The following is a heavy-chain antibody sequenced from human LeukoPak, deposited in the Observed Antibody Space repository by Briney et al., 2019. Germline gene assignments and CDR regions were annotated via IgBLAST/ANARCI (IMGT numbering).Heavy chain of an antibody. CDR1: RGSISSYY. V-gene: IGHV4-59*01. J-gene: IGHJ4*02. CDR2: IYYSGST. Sequence: SETLSLTCTVSRGSISSYYWSWIRQPPGKGLEWIGYIYYSGSTNYNPSLKSRVSISVDTSKNQFSLKLSSVTAADTAVYYCARSKALWSCSDYWGQGTLVTVSS. D-gene: IGHD3-3*01. CDR3: ARSKALWSCSDY.